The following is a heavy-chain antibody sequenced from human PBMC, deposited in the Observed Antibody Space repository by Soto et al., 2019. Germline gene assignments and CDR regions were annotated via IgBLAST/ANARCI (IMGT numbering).Heavy chain of an antibody. CDR2: IKSKTDGGTT. CDR3: TLIRDGYYFDY. Sequence: GGSLRLSCAASGFTFSNAWMNWVRQAPGKGLEWVGRIKSKTDGGTTDYAAPVKCRFTISRDDSKNTLYLQMNSLKTEDTAVYYCTLIRDGYYFDYWGQGTLVTVSS. CDR1: GFTFSNAW. V-gene: IGHV3-15*07. J-gene: IGHJ4*02. D-gene: IGHD3-10*01.